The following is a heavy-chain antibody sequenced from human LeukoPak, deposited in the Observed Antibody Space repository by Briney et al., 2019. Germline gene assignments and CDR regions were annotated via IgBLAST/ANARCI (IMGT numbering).Heavy chain of an antibody. D-gene: IGHD6-19*01. J-gene: IGHJ6*02. CDR1: GFTFSSYS. CDR2: ISSSSSYI. Sequence: PGGSLRLSCAASGFTFSSYSMNWVRQAPGKGLEWVSSISSSSSYIYYADSVKGRFTISRDNAKNSLYLQMNSLRAEDTAVYYCARDWAMAVAGTYYYGMDVWGQGTTVTVSS. V-gene: IGHV3-21*01. CDR3: ARDWAMAVAGTYYYGMDV.